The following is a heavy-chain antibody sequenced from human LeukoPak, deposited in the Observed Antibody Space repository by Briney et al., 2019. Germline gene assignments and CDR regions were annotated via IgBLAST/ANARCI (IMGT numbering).Heavy chain of an antibody. CDR1: GFTFRSYW. V-gene: IGHV3-7*01. D-gene: IGHD6-13*01. CDR3: AREDSSSQYEY. Sequence: GGSLRLSCAASGFTFRSYWMSWVRQAPGKGLEWVANIKQDGGEKYYLDSVKGRFTISRDNAKNSLYLQMNSLRAEDTAVYYCAREDSSSQYEYWGQGTLVTVSS. CDR2: IKQDGGEK. J-gene: IGHJ4*02.